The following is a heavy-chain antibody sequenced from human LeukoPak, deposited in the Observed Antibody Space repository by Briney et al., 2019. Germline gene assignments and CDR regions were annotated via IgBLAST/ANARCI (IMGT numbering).Heavy chain of an antibody. CDR2: INWNGGST. Sequence: SGGSLRLSCAASGFTFDDYGMSWVRQAPGKGLEWVSGINWNGGSTGYADSVKGRFTISRDNAKNSLYLQMNSLRAEDTALYYCARGTTVGATPGYDYWGQGTLVTVSS. J-gene: IGHJ4*02. CDR1: GFTFDDYG. D-gene: IGHD1-26*01. V-gene: IGHV3-20*04. CDR3: ARGTTVGATPGYDY.